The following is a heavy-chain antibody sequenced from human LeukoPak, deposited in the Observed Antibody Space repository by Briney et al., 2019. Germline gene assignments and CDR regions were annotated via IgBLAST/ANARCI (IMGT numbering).Heavy chain of an antibody. V-gene: IGHV4-39*07. CDR2: MYYSGNT. J-gene: IGHJ5*02. CDR3: ATMTSYYVGWFDP. D-gene: IGHD3-9*01. Sequence: SETLSLTCTVSGDSISSGSYYWGWIRQSPGNGLEWIGSMYYSGNTYSNPSLKSRVTISVDTSKNQFSLNLSSVTAADTAIYYCATMTSYYVGWFDPWGQGTLVTVSS. CDR1: GDSISSGSYY.